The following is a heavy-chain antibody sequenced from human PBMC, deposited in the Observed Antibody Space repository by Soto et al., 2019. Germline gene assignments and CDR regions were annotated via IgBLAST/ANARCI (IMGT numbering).Heavy chain of an antibody. Sequence: GGSLRLSCAASGFTFSNYAMTWVRQAPGKGLEWVSSISDTAHRIFHADSVKGRFTISRDNSRNSLYLQMNSLRAEDTALYYCVILALGKFDFWGQGTLVTVSS. J-gene: IGHJ4*02. CDR3: VILALGKFDF. CDR2: ISDTAHRI. V-gene: IGHV3-23*01. D-gene: IGHD1-26*01. CDR1: GFTFSNYA.